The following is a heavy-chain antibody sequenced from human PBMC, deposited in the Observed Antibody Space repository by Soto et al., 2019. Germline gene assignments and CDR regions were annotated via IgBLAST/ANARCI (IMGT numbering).Heavy chain of an antibody. D-gene: IGHD6-19*01. CDR1: GGSISGHY. J-gene: IGHJ4*02. CDR2: IFYSGST. Sequence: PSETLSLTCTVSGGSISGHYWIWIRQSPGKRLEWIGYIFYSGSTNYNPSLKSRVTLSVDTSKNQFSLRLSSVTAADTAVYYCARVGSSGWSPDYWGQGTLVTVPQ. V-gene: IGHV4-59*11. CDR3: ARVGSSGWSPDY.